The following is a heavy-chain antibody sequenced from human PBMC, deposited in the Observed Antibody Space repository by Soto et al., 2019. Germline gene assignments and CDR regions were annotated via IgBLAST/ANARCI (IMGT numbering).Heavy chain of an antibody. V-gene: IGHV4-4*07. CDR3: ARGQRFSDWFDP. CDR1: GGAISGYY. J-gene: IGHJ5*02. D-gene: IGHD3-3*01. CDR2: IYSSGST. Sequence: QVQLQESGPGLVKPSETLSLNCTVTGGAISGYYWTWIRQSDGEGLEWIGRIYSSGSTNYNPSLKSRVTISLDMSMNYFSLRLSSVTAADTAVYYCARGQRFSDWFDPWGQGTLVTVSS.